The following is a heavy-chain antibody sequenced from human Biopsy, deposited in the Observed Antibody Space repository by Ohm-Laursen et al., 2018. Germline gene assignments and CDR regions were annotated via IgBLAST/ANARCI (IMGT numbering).Heavy chain of an antibody. CDR3: ARDRGYYSDRTVPGYFDL. CDR2: VFYTGST. Sequence: SETLSLTCTVSGDSISSNYWSWIRQPPRKGLEWIGYVFYTGSTDYNPSLQSRVTISVDTSKNHFSLRLRSVTPADTAIYYCARDRGYYSDRTVPGYFDLWGRGTLVTVSS. CDR1: GDSISSNY. V-gene: IGHV4-59*01. D-gene: IGHD3-22*01. J-gene: IGHJ2*01.